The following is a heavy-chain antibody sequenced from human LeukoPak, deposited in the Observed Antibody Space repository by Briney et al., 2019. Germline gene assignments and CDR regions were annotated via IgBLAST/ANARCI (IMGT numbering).Heavy chain of an antibody. V-gene: IGHV3-30*04. CDR1: GFTFSTYA. Sequence: PGRSLRLSCAASGFTFSTYAMHWVRQAPGKGLEWVAFIRHDGSYEYYADSVKGRFTISRDNSKNTLYLQMNSLRAEDTAVYYCGGNYYIPYYYYYMDVGGKGTTVTISS. J-gene: IGHJ6*03. D-gene: IGHD3-10*01. CDR2: IRHDGSYE. CDR3: GGNYYIPYYYYYMDV.